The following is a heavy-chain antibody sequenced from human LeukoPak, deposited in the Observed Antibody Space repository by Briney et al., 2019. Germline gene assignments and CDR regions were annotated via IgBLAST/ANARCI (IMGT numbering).Heavy chain of an antibody. Sequence: GSLRLSCAASGFTFSSDSMNWVRQAPGKGLEWVSSISSSSSDIYYADSVKAQFPISRDNAKTSLYLQMNSLRPEDTAVYYCARDYSSYFSLDYWGQGTLVTVSS. J-gene: IGHJ4*02. CDR2: ISSSSSDI. CDR3: ARDYSSYFSLDY. D-gene: IGHD5-12*01. CDR1: GFTFSSDS. V-gene: IGHV3-21*01.